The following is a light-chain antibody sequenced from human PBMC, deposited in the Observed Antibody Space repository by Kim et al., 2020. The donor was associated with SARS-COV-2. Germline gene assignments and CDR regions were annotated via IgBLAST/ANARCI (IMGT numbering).Light chain of an antibody. V-gene: IGLV3-21*04. CDR3: QVYDSSRDHWV. Sequence: SYELTQPPSVSLAPGKTASITCEGSSIGRKTVHWYQQRPGQAPVLIISYDSDRPSGIPERFSGSNSGETATLTISRVEVGDEADYYCQVYDSSRDHWVFGGGTQLTVL. J-gene: IGLJ3*02. CDR2: YDS. CDR1: SIGRKT.